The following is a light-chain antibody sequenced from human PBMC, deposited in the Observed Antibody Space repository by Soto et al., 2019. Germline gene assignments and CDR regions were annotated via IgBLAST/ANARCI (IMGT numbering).Light chain of an antibody. CDR2: DAS. CDR3: QQRSNWIT. V-gene: IGKV3-11*01. J-gene: IGKJ5*01. CDR1: QSVSSY. Sequence: EIVLTQSPATLSLSPGERATLSCRASQSVSSYLAWYQQKPCQAPRLLIYDASNRATGIPARFSGSRSGTDFTLTISSLEPEDFAVYYCQQRSNWITFGQGTRLEIK.